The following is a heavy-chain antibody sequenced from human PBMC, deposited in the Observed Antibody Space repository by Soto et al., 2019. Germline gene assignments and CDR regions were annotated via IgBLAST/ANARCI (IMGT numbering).Heavy chain of an antibody. CDR3: ARGYGWDYFLAPPEY. CDR1: GYTFTSYA. Sequence: GASVKVSCKASGYTFTSYAMHWVRQAPGQRLEWMGWINAGNGNTKYSQKFQGRVTITRDTSASTAYMELSSLRSEDTAVYYCARGYGWDYFLAPPEYWGQGTLVTVSS. CDR2: INAGNGNT. V-gene: IGHV1-3*01. D-gene: IGHD1-26*01. J-gene: IGHJ4*02.